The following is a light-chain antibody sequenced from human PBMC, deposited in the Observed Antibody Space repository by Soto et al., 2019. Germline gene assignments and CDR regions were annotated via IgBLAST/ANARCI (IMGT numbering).Light chain of an antibody. CDR3: SSYTTSSTYV. CDR1: SSDVGAYNY. J-gene: IGLJ1*01. Sequence: QSALTQPASVSGSPGQSITISCTGTSSDVGAYNYVSWYQQHPGKAPKLMIYEVSNRPSGVSNRFSGSKSGNTASLTISGLQAEDEADYQCSSYTTSSTYVFGTGTKVTVL. V-gene: IGLV2-14*01. CDR2: EVS.